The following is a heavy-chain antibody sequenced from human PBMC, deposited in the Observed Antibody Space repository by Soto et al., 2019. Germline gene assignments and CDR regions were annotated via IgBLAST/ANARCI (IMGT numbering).Heavy chain of an antibody. D-gene: IGHD3-16*01. V-gene: IGHV3-11*06. CDR1: GFTFSDYY. J-gene: IGHJ6*02. Sequence: QVQLVESGGGLVKPGGSLRVSCAASGFTFSDYYMTWIRQAPGKGLEWVSYISSRSRFIKDADSVKGRFIISRDNAKNSLSSQMNSLRVEDTAIYYCARVRSYGYGPGAMDVWGQGTTVTVSS. CDR3: ARVRSYGYGPGAMDV. CDR2: ISSRSRFI.